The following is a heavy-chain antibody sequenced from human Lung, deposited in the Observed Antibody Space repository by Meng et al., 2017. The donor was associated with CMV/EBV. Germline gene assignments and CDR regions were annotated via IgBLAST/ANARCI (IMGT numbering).Heavy chain of an antibody. V-gene: IGHV3-74*01. CDR1: GFTFSSYW. Sequence: GGSLRLXCAGSGFTFSSYWMHWVRQGPGKGLVWVSRINSDGSSTTYADSVKGRFTVSRDNAKNTLYLQMNSLRAEDTAVYYCAKGHWGCSSTSCYLDAFDGXGQGXIVTASS. D-gene: IGHD2-2*01. J-gene: IGHJ3*01. CDR2: INSDGSST. CDR3: AKGHWGCSSTSCYLDAFDG.